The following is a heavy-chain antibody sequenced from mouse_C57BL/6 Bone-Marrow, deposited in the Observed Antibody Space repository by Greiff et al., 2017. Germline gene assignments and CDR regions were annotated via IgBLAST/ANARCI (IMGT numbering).Heavy chain of an antibody. CDR1: GYTFTSYW. J-gene: IGHJ4*01. CDR2: IHPNSGST. Sequence: QVQLQQPGAELVKPGASVKLSCKASGYTFTSYWMHWVKQRPGQGLEWIGMIHPNSGSTNYNEKFKSKATLTVDKTYSTAYMQLSSQTSEDSAVYYCASRYNAMDYWGQGTSVTVSS. V-gene: IGHV1-64*01. CDR3: ASRYNAMDY.